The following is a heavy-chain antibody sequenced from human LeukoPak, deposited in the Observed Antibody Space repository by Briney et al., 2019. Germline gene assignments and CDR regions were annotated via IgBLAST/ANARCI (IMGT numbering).Heavy chain of an antibody. CDR1: GFTFSSYD. CDR3: ARGRPWRYCSGGSCPDDNWFDP. Sequence: GGSLRLSCAASGFTFSSYDMHWVRQATGKGLEWVSAIGTAGDTYYPGSVKGRFTISRENAKNSLYLQMNSLRAGDTAVYYCARGRPWRYCSGGSCPDDNWFDPWGQGTLVTVSS. J-gene: IGHJ5*02. CDR2: IGTAGDT. D-gene: IGHD2-15*01. V-gene: IGHV3-13*01.